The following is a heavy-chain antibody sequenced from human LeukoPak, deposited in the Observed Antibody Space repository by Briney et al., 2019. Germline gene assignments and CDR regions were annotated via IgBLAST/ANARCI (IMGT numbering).Heavy chain of an antibody. CDR2: ISGSGGNT. D-gene: IGHD3-10*02. CDR3: AELGITMIGGV. V-gene: IGHV3-23*01. CDR1: GLTFSSYA. Sequence: GGSPRLSCAASGLTFSSYAMNWVRQAPGKGLEWVSAISGSGGNTYYADSVKGRFTISRDNSKNTLYLQMNSLRAEDTAVYYCAELGITMIGGVWGKGTTVTISS. J-gene: IGHJ6*04.